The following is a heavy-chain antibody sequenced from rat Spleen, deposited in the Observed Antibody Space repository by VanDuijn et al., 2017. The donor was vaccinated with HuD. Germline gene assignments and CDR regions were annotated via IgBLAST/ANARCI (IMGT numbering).Heavy chain of an antibody. CDR2: ITNASGRT. CDR1: GFTSINYW. V-gene: IGHV5-31*01. Sequence: EVQLVESGGGLVQPGVSLRLSCVASGFTSINYWMTWIRAAPGKGLEWVASITNASGRTYYPGSVKGRITISRDTAQNTLYLQMNSLRSEDMATYYCVRHRNYYSSYVYGFDYWGQGVMVTVSS. D-gene: IGHD1-2*01. J-gene: IGHJ2*01. CDR3: VRHRNYYSSYVYGFDY.